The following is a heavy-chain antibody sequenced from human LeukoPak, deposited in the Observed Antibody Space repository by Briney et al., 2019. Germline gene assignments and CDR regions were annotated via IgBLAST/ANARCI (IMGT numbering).Heavy chain of an antibody. D-gene: IGHD3-3*01. J-gene: IGHJ4*02. CDR2: IIPILGIA. Sequence: SVTVSCKASGGTFSSYAISWVRQAPGQGLEWMGRIIPILGIANYAQKFQGRVTITADKSTSTAYMELSSLRSEDTAVYYCARAGYDFWSGYYWRGFDYWGQGTLATVSS. V-gene: IGHV1-69*04. CDR3: ARAGYDFWSGYYWRGFDY. CDR1: GGTFSSYA.